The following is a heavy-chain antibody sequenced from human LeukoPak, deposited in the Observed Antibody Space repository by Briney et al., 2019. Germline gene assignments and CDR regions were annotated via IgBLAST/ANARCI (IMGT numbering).Heavy chain of an antibody. CDR3: ARDQRFGVYRTADY. CDR2: MNPNSGNT. Sequence: ASVKVSCKASGYTFTSYDINWVRQATGQGLEWMGWMNPNSGNTGYAQKFQGRVTMTRDTSISTAYMELSRLRSDDTAVYYCARDQRFGVYRTADYWGQGTLVTVSS. V-gene: IGHV1-8*01. CDR1: GYTFTSYD. D-gene: IGHD3-10*01. J-gene: IGHJ4*02.